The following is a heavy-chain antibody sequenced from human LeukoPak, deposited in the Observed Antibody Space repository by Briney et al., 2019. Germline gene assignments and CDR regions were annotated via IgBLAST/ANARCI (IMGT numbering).Heavy chain of an antibody. CDR2: IYTTGKT. CDR3: ARHGYTASHYFLGY. CDR1: SGSMNSYY. J-gene: IGHJ4*02. V-gene: IGHV4-4*07. Sequence: SETLSLTCTVSSGSMNSYYWGWVRQPAGRGLEWIGRIYTTGKTDYDPSLKSRLTMSVDTSKRQFSLNLRSVSAADTAIYYCARHGYTASHYFLGYWGQGTLVTVSS. D-gene: IGHD3-16*01.